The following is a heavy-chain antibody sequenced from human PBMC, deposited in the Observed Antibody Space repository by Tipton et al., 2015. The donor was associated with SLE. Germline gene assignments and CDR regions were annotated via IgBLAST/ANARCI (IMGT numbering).Heavy chain of an antibody. J-gene: IGHJ4*02. CDR3: AKEQLVPDYFDY. CDR2: ISYDGSNK. Sequence: SLRLSCAASGFTFSSYAMHWVRQAPGKGLEWVAVISYDGSNKYYADPVKGRFTISRDNSKNTLYLQMNSLRAEDTAVYYCAKEQLVPDYFDYWGQGTLVTVSS. V-gene: IGHV3-30*04. CDR1: GFTFSSYA. D-gene: IGHD6-13*01.